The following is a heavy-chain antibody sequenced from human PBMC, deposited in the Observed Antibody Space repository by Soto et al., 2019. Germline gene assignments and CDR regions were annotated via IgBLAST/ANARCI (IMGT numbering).Heavy chain of an antibody. Sequence: EVQLLESGGGLGQGGGSLRLSCAASGFPFSSYAMNWVRQAPGKGLEWVSGITGSGGNTYYADSVKGRFTISRDNSKNTLYLQMNSLRSEDTAVYYCAKWQGSHYLDWRIDYWGQGTLVTVSS. CDR3: AKWQGSHYLDWRIDY. J-gene: IGHJ4*02. D-gene: IGHD3-9*01. V-gene: IGHV3-23*01. CDR1: GFPFSSYA. CDR2: ITGSGGNT.